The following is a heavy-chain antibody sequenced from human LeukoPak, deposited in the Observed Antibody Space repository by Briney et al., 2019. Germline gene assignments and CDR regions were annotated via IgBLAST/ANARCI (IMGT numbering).Heavy chain of an antibody. CDR3: ARWGDYGGYWFDP. CDR1: GGSFSGYY. V-gene: IGHV4-59*01. CDR2: IYYSGST. Sequence: PSETLSLTCAVYGGSFSGYYWSWIRQPPGKGLEWIGYIYYSGSTNYNPSLKSRVTISVDTSKNQFSLKLSSVTAADTAVYYCARWGDYGGYWFDPWGQGTLVTVSS. D-gene: IGHD4-23*01. J-gene: IGHJ5*02.